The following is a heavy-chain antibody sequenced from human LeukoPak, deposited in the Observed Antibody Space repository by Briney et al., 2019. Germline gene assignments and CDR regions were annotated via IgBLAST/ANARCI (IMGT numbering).Heavy chain of an antibody. D-gene: IGHD4/OR15-4a*01. Sequence: KPSETLSLTCTVSGGSLSHYYWSWIRQPPGKGLEWVGYIYYSGTTNYNPSLKSRVTISVDTSKNQFSLKLNSVLAADTAVYYCAREDPRTKVPEGMDVWGQGTTVTVSS. CDR3: AREDPRTKVPEGMDV. CDR1: GGSLSHYY. V-gene: IGHV4-59*01. J-gene: IGHJ6*02. CDR2: IYYSGTT.